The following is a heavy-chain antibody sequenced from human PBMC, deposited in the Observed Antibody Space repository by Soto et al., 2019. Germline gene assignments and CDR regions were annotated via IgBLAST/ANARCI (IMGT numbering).Heavy chain of an antibody. Sequence: QVQLVQSGVEVKKPGASVKVSCKASGYTFTSYGISWVRQDPGQGLEWMGWISAYNGNTNYAQKFQGRVTITTDTSTSTAYLELRSLRAEDTAVYYCARDSGYGLLFDYWVQGTLVTVSS. D-gene: IGHD5-12*01. CDR2: ISAYNGNT. V-gene: IGHV1-18*01. J-gene: IGHJ4*02. CDR3: ARDSGYGLLFDY. CDR1: GYTFTSYG.